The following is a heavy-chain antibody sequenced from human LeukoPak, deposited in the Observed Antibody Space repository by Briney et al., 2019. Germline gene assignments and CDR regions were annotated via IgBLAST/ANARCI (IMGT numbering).Heavy chain of an antibody. J-gene: IGHJ4*02. D-gene: IGHD2-15*01. CDR1: GFTFSDYY. CDR2: ISSSGSTI. CDR3: ARDHAGSGNYFDD. V-gene: IGHV3-11*01. Sequence: TGGSLRLSCAASGFTFSDYYMSWIRQAPGKGLEWVSYISSSGSTIYYADFVKGRFTISRDNAKNSLYLQMNSRRVEDTAVYYCARDHAGSGNYFDDWGQGILVTVSS.